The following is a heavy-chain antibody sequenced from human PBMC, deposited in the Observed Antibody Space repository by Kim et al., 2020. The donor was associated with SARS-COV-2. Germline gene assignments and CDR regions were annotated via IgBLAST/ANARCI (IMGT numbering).Heavy chain of an antibody. CDR2: ISTTTVKP. J-gene: IGHJ4*02. CDR3: SRDNGCAFDFDF. V-gene: IGHV7-4-1*02. CDR1: GYTFTSYA. D-gene: IGHD2-2*03. Sequence: ASVKVSCKASGYTFTSYAMNWVRQVPGQGLEWMGWISTTTVKPTYAQSFTGRFVFSLDTPVATAYLQISGLQAEHTAVHYCSRDNGCAFDFDFWGQGTLV.